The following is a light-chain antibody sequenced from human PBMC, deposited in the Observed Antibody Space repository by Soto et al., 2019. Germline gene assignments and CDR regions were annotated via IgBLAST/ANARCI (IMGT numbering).Light chain of an antibody. Sequence: EIVLTQFPATLSLSPGERATLSCRASQSVSSYLAWYQQKPGQAPRLLIYRASTRATGIPDRFSGSGSGTDFTLTISRLEPEDFAVYYCQQYGNSPITFGQGTRLEIK. CDR1: QSVSSY. CDR3: QQYGNSPIT. CDR2: RAS. J-gene: IGKJ5*01. V-gene: IGKV3-20*01.